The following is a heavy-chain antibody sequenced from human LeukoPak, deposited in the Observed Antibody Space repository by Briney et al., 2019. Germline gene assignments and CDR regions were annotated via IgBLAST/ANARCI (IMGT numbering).Heavy chain of an antibody. J-gene: IGHJ4*02. Sequence: ASVKVSCKASGYTFTNYAMNWVRQAPGQGLEWMGWINPNSGGTNYAQKFQGRVTMTRDTSISTAYMELSGLRSDDTAVYYCARDAGGWSAAGHFDYWGQGTLVTVSS. CDR3: ARDAGGWSAAGHFDY. V-gene: IGHV1-2*02. D-gene: IGHD6-13*01. CDR2: INPNSGGT. CDR1: GYTFTNYA.